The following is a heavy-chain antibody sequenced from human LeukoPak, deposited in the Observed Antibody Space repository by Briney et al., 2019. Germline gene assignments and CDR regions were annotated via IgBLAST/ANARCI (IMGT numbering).Heavy chain of an antibody. Sequence: GASVKVSCKVSGYTLTELSMHWVRQAPGKGLEWMGGFDPEVGKTIYAQKFQGRVTMTEDTSTSTAYMDLRSLRSDDTAVYYCARVRNSGFRYVDSWGQGTLVTVSS. J-gene: IGHJ4*02. CDR3: ARVRNSGFRYVDS. V-gene: IGHV1-24*01. D-gene: IGHD5-12*01. CDR2: FDPEVGKT. CDR1: GYTLTELS.